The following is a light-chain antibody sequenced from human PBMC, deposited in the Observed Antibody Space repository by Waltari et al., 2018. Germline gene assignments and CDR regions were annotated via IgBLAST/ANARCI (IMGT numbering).Light chain of an antibody. Sequence: QSVLTQPPSVSAAPGQKVTISCSGSTSNIGNNYVSWYQQLPGAAPKVFVYEAEKRPSVSPDRFSGSKSGTSASLGSTGLQTGDEAAYYCGTWDNNLSALVFGGGTKLTVL. V-gene: IGLV1-51*02. J-gene: IGLJ2*01. CDR2: EAE. CDR3: GTWDNNLSALV. CDR1: TSNIGNNY.